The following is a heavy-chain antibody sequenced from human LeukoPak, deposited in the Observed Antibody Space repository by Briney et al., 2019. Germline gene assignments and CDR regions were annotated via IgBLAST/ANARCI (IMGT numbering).Heavy chain of an antibody. V-gene: IGHV4-30-4*08. D-gene: IGHD5-18*01. CDR3: ARVLQWGYSSP. J-gene: IGHJ4*02. Sequence: SETLSLTCTVSGGSISSGDYYWSWIRQPPGKGLEWIGYIYYSGSTYYNPSLKSRVTISVDTSKNQFSLKLSSVTAADTAVYYCARVLQWGYSSPWGQRTLVTVSS. CDR2: IYYSGST. CDR1: GGSISSGDYY.